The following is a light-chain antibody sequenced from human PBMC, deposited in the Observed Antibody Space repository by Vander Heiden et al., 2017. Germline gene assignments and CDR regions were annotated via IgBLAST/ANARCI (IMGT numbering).Light chain of an antibody. V-gene: IGKV1-5*03. CDR1: QSINIW. CDR2: KAS. CDR3: QRYNSYSRT. Sequence: DIQVTQSPSTLSASVGDRVTITCRASQSINIWLAWYQQKPGKAPKLLIYKASSLESGVPSRFSGSGSGTEFTLTISSLHPDDFATYYCQRYNSYSRTFGQGTKVEIK. J-gene: IGKJ1*01.